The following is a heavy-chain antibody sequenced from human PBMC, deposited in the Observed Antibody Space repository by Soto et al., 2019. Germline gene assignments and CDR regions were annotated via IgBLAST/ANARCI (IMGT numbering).Heavy chain of an antibody. CDR2: INSGSSTI. D-gene: IGHD3-22*01. J-gene: IGHJ5*02. CDR3: ARDWTDTSGRFSFDL. V-gene: IGHV3-48*02. Sequence: PGGSLRLSFEASGFSFNVCTMNWVRQAPGKGLEWVSYINSGSSTIFYADSVKGRFTISRDDAKNSLYLQMSSLRDEDTAVYYCARDWTDTSGRFSFDLWGQGTLVTVSS. CDR1: GFSFNVCT.